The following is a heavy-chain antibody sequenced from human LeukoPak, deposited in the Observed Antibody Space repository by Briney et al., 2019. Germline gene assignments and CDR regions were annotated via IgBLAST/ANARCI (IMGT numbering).Heavy chain of an antibody. J-gene: IGHJ6*02. CDR3: GRDMDV. Sequence: GGSLRLSCAASGLTFSSYWMSGVRQAPGKGLEWVANINQDGSEKNYVDSVKGRFTISRDSAKNSLGLQMNSLRAEDTAVYYCGRDMDVWGQGTTVTVAS. CDR1: GLTFSSYW. V-gene: IGHV3-7*04. CDR2: INQDGSEK.